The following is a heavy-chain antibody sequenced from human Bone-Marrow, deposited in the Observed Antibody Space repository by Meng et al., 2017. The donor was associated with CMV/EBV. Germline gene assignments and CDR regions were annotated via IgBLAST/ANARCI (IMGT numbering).Heavy chain of an antibody. CDR2: IYYRGST. D-gene: IGHD4-11*01. CDR1: GGSISSSRYY. Sequence: SETLSPTCTVSGGSISSSRYYRGWIRQPPGKGLEWTGSIYYRGSTYYNPSLKTRVTISVDTSKNQFSLKLSSVTAADTAVYYCARGYDYSNYGTLYYYYGMDVWGEGTTVTFSS. CDR3: ARGYDYSNYGTLYYYYGMDV. V-gene: IGHV4-39*07. J-gene: IGHJ6*04.